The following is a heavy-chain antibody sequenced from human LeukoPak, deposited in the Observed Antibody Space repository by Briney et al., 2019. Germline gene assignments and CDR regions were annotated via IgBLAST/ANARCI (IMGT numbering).Heavy chain of an antibody. CDR3: TTPDYGDYVSAFDI. D-gene: IGHD4-17*01. CDR1: GFTFSNAW. CDR2: IKSKTDGGTT. J-gene: IGHJ3*02. V-gene: IGHV3-15*01. Sequence: GGSLRLSCAASGFTFSNAWMSWVRQAPGKGLGWGGRIKSKTDGGTTGYAAPVKGRFTISRDDSKNTLYLQMNSLKPEDPAVYYCTTPDYGDYVSAFDIWGQGTMVTVSS.